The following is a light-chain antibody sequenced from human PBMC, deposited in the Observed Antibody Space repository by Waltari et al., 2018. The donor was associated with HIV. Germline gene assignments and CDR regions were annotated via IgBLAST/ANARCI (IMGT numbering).Light chain of an antibody. J-gene: IGLJ3*02. Sequence: QSVLTQPPSASGTSGQWGTISCSGSSSHTGSNTVNWYPPLQGTAPKLLIYSNNHRPSGVPDRFSGSKSGTSASLAISGLQSEDEADYYCAAWDDSLNGRGWVFGGGTKLTVL. CDR3: AAWDDSLNGRGWV. V-gene: IGLV1-44*01. CDR1: SSHTGSNT. CDR2: SNN.